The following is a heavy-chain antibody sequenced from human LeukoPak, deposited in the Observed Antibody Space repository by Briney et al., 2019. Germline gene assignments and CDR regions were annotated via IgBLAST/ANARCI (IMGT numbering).Heavy chain of an antibody. CDR1: GFSFTSYY. V-gene: IGHV3-74*01. CDR3: VRGTSGGYDL. CDR2: INKDGSFA. D-gene: IGHD3-10*01. J-gene: IGHJ4*02. Sequence: PGGSLRLSCAASGFSFTSYYLYWVRQAAGKGLVSVSRINKDGSFADYADSVRGRFTASRDNTRGMLYLEMNSLRADDTAVYYCVRGTSGGYDLWGQGTLVTVSS.